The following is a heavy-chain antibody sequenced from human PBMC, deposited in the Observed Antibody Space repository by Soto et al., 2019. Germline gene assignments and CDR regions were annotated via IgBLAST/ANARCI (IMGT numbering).Heavy chain of an antibody. V-gene: IGHV3-33*01. CDR3: GRDLGGTAAGPGCVDV. CDR2: IWDDGSGD. D-gene: IGHD6-13*01. J-gene: IGHJ6*02. CDR1: GFTFSGYG. Sequence: GGSLRLSCAASGFTFSGYGMHWVRQAPGKGLEWVAVIWDDGSGDYYPDSMKGRFTISRDNSKGTLYLQMNSLRADDTTVYYCGRDLGGTAAGPGCVDVWGQGTTVTVSS.